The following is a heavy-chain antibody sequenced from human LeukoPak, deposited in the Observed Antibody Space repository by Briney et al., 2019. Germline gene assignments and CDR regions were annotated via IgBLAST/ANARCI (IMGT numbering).Heavy chain of an antibody. CDR2: ISSNGGST. J-gene: IGHJ3*02. CDR1: GFTFSSYA. CDR3: ASARRWGDAFDI. V-gene: IGHV3-64*01. D-gene: IGHD3-16*01. Sequence: GGSLRLSCAASGFTFSSYAMHWVRQAPGKGLEYVSAISSNGGSTYYANSVKGRFTISRDNSKNTLYLQMGSLRAEDMAVHYCASARRWGDAFDIWGQGTMVTVSS.